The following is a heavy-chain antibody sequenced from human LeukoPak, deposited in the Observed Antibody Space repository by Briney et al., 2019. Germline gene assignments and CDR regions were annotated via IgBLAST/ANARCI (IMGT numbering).Heavy chain of an antibody. Sequence: LRLSCAASGFTFSSYEMNWVRQAPGKGLEWIGSIYYSGSTYYNPSLKSRVTISVDTSKNQFSLKLSSVTAEDTAVYYCAKDSRTYYYYYMDVWGKGTTVTVSS. CDR3: AKDSRTYYYYYMDV. J-gene: IGHJ6*03. CDR1: GFTFSSYE. V-gene: IGHV4-39*07. CDR2: IYYSGST.